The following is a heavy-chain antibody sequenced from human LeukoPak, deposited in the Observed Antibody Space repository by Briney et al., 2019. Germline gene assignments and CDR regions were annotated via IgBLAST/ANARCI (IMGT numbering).Heavy chain of an antibody. J-gene: IGHJ5*01. CDR3: VRDWAHFAFDS. CDR2: IKGDGSHT. CDR1: GFTFSSYA. D-gene: IGHD3-3*02. V-gene: IGHV3-74*01. Sequence: PGRSLRLSCAASGFTFSSYAMHWVRQAPGKGLVWVSRIKGDGSHTIYADSVKGRFTISRDNAKNTLYLQMKSLRAEDTAVYYCVRDWAHFAFDSWGQGTLVTVSS.